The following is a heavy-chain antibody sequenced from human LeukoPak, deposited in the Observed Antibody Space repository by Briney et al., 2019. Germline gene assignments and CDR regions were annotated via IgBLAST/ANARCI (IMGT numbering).Heavy chain of an antibody. Sequence: WASVSLFCNFSRHPQPLCYQLGAPQAPGQGLEWMGWINPTSGGTNYAQKFQGRVSMTRDTSISTAYMELSRLRSDDTAVYHCARHVGYPHRFDPWGQGTLVTVSS. V-gene: IGHV1-2*02. CDR3: ARHVGYPHRFDP. CDR2: INPTSGGT. D-gene: IGHD2-15*01. CDR1: RHPQPLC. J-gene: IGHJ5*02.